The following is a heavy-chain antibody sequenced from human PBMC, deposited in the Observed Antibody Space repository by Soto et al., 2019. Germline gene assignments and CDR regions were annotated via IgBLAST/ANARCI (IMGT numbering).Heavy chain of an antibody. CDR3: VRDWSTFWGMDV. Sequence: GGSLRLSCAASGFTFSTYWMNWVRQAPGKGLEWVANIKQDGSEKYYVDSVKGRFAISRDNAKDSLFLQMNNLRAEDTAVYYCVRDWSTFWGMDVWGQGTTVTVS. CDR2: IKQDGSEK. V-gene: IGHV3-7*01. CDR1: GFTFSTYW. J-gene: IGHJ6*02.